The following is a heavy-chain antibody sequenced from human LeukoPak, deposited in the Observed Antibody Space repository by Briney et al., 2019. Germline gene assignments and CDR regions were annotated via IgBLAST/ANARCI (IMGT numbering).Heavy chain of an antibody. Sequence: GASVKVSCKGSAYTFTGYYMHWVRQAPGQGLEWMGWFNPNSGGTNYAQKFQGRVTMTRDTSISTAYMELSRLRSDDTAVYYCARGPRGYSYGYYYYYYYMDVWGKGTTVTISS. CDR3: ARGPRGYSYGYYYYYYYMDV. V-gene: IGHV1-2*02. J-gene: IGHJ6*03. CDR2: FNPNSGGT. CDR1: AYTFTGYY. D-gene: IGHD5-18*01.